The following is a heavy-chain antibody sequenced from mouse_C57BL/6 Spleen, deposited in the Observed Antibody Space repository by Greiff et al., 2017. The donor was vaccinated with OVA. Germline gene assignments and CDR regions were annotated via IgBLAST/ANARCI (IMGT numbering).Heavy chain of an antibody. Sequence: QVQLQQSGAELVKPGASVKISCKASGYAFSSYWMNWVKQRPGKGLEWIGQIYPGDGDTNYNGKFKGKATLTADKSSSTAYMRLSSLTSEDSAVYFCAANYYGRSFAYWGQGTLVTVSA. D-gene: IGHD1-1*01. V-gene: IGHV1-80*01. CDR2: IYPGDGDT. CDR3: AANYYGRSFAY. J-gene: IGHJ3*01. CDR1: GYAFSSYW.